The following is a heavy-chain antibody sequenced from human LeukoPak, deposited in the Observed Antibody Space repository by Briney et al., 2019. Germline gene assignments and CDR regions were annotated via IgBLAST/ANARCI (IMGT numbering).Heavy chain of an antibody. CDR1: GGTFSSYA. CDR3: ASEGGARDLRDYYYYMDV. V-gene: IGHV1-69*05. D-gene: IGHD3-16*01. CDR2: IIPIFGTA. Sequence: ASVKVSCKASGGTFSSYAISWVRQAPGQGLEWMGGIIPIFGTANYAQKFQGRVTITTDESTSTAYMELSSLRSEDTAVYYCASEGGARDLRDYYYYMDVWGKGTTVTVSS. J-gene: IGHJ6*03.